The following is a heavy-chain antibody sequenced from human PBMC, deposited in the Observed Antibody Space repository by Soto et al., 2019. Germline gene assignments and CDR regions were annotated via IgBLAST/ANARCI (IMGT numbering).Heavy chain of an antibody. J-gene: IGHJ4*02. V-gene: IGHV3-23*01. CDR1: GFTFSSYA. CDR3: VKDKVYGGSGSYVY. D-gene: IGHD3-10*01. CDR2: ISGSGGST. Sequence: EVQLLESGGGLVQPGGSLRLSCAASGFTFSSYAMSWVRQAPGKGLEWVSAISGSGGSTYYADSVKGRFTISSDNSKNALYLQMNSLTAEDAAVYYCVKDKVYGGSGSYVYWGQGTLVTVSS.